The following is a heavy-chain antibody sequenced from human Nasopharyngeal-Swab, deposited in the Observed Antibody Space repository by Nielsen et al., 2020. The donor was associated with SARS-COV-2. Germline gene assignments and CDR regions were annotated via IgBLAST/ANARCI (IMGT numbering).Heavy chain of an antibody. D-gene: IGHD6-19*01. V-gene: IGHV1-69*13. Sequence: SVKVSYKASGGTFSSYAISWVRQAPGQGLEWMGGIIPIFGTANYAQKFQGRVTITADESTSTAYMELSSLRSEDTAVYYCAREGAAVAGDWYFDLWGRGTLVTVSS. CDR1: GGTFSSYA. CDR3: AREGAAVAGDWYFDL. CDR2: IIPIFGTA. J-gene: IGHJ2*01.